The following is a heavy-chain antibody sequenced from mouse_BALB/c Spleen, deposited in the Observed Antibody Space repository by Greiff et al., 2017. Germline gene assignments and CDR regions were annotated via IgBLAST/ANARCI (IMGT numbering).Heavy chain of an antibody. CDR3: AKDDYGGYYAMDY. Sequence: VQLVESGPGLVAPSQSLSITCTVSGFSLTSYDVHWVRQPPGKGLEWLGVLWAGGSTNYNSALMSRLSLSKDNSKSQVFFKMNSLQTDDTTMYCCAKDDYGGYYAMDYWGQGTTVTVSS. J-gene: IGHJ4*01. V-gene: IGHV2-9*02. CDR2: LWAGGST. D-gene: IGHD2-4*01. CDR1: GFSLTSYD.